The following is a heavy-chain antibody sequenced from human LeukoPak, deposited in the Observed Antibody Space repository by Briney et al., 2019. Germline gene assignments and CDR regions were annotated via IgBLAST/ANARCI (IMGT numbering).Heavy chain of an antibody. J-gene: IGHJ6*02. D-gene: IGHD4-11*01. Sequence: PGGSLRLSCAASGFTVSDNYTSWVRQAPGKGLEWVSAISATGASTYYADSVKGRFTISRDNSKNTLYLQMNSLRAEDTAVYYCAKYFYSNYYYGVDVWGQGTTVTVSS. CDR3: AKYFYSNYYYGVDV. CDR2: ISATGAST. V-gene: IGHV3-23*01. CDR1: GFTVSDNY.